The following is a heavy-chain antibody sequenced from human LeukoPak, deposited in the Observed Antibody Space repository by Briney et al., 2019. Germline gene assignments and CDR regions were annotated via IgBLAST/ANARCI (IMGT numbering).Heavy chain of an antibody. V-gene: IGHV4-61*01. CDR1: GGSVSSGNYY. CDR3: GRDENCSGGSCYSYGMDV. J-gene: IGHJ6*02. D-gene: IGHD2-15*01. CDR2: ISYSGST. Sequence: PSETLSLTCTVSGGSVSSGNYYWSWIRQPPGKGLGWIGYISYSGSTNYNPSLKSRVTISVDTSKNQFSLKLSSVTAADTAVYYCGRDENCSGGSCYSYGMDVWGQGTTVTVSS.